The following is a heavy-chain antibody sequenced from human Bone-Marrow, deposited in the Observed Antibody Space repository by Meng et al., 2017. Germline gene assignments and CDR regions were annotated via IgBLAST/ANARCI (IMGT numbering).Heavy chain of an antibody. CDR1: GFTFSSYA. CDR2: ISGSGGST. V-gene: IGHV3-23*01. CDR3: AKDIRGPGEGSSWYEYGFYYYYGMDV. Sequence: GESLKISCAASGFTFSSYAMSWVRQAPGKGLEWVSAISGSGGSTYYADSVKGRFTISRDNSKNTLYLQMSGLRAEDTAVYYCAKDIRGPGEGSSWYEYGFYYYYGMDVWGQGTTVTVSS. J-gene: IGHJ6*02. D-gene: IGHD6-13*01.